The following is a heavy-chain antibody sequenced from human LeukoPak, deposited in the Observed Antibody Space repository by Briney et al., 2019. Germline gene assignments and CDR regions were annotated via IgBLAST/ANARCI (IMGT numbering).Heavy chain of an antibody. J-gene: IGHJ3*02. Sequence: PGGSLRLSCAASGFTFSSYGMHWVRQAPGKGLEWVAVISYDGSNKYYADSVKGRFTISRDNSKNTLYLQMNSLRAEDTAVYYCARDWIHRETAMVSCCNAFDIWGQGTMVTVSS. CDR3: ARDWIHRETAMVSCCNAFDI. CDR1: GFTFSSYG. V-gene: IGHV3-30*19. D-gene: IGHD5-18*01. CDR2: ISYDGSNK.